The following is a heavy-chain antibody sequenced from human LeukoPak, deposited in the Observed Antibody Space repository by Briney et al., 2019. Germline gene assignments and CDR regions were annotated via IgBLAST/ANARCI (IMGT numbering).Heavy chain of an antibody. CDR2: IYYSGNT. J-gene: IGHJ4*02. Sequence: SETLSLTCTVSGVSISSYYWSWIRQPPGKGLEWIGYIYYSGNTNYNPSLKSRVTISVDTSKNQFSLKLSSVTAADTAVYYCARRKYSSGWYGWSFFDYWGQGTLVTVSS. V-gene: IGHV4-59*12. CDR1: GVSISSYY. CDR3: ARRKYSSGWYGWSFFDY. D-gene: IGHD6-19*01.